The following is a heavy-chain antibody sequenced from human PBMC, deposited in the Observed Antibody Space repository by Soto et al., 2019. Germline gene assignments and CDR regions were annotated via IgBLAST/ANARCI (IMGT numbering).Heavy chain of an antibody. CDR3: ARGPTLSWVVP. V-gene: IGHV1-69*01. Sequence: QVQLVQSGAEVKKPGSSVKVSCKASGGTFSSYAISWVRQAPGQGLEWMGGIIPIFGTANYAQNFQGRFTMTRDPTISTAYMELSRLRSDGTAMYYGARGPTLSWVVPWGQGILVTVSS. CDR1: GGTFSSYA. CDR2: IIPIFGTA. J-gene: IGHJ5*02. D-gene: IGHD2-15*01.